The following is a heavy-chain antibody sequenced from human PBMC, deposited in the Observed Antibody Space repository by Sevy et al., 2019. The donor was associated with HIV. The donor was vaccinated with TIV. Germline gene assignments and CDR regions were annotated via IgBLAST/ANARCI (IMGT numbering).Heavy chain of an antibody. Sequence: GGSLRLSCTTSGFTFGDYALSWFRQAPGKGLQWVTFIRGKTYGGTAEYAASVKGRFTISRDDSKSIAYLQMNSLKTEDTAVYYCTRGPSGNYLGSFDYWGQGTLVTVSS. D-gene: IGHD1-26*01. CDR2: IRGKTYGGTA. V-gene: IGHV3-49*03. CDR3: TRGPSGNYLGSFDY. J-gene: IGHJ4*02. CDR1: GFTFGDYA.